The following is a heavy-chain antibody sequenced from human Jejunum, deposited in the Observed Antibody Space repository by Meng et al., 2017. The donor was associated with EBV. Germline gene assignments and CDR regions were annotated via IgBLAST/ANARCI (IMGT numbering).Heavy chain of an antibody. J-gene: IGHJ4*02. V-gene: IGHV4-30-2*01. CDR1: GDSITRGAYL. CDR2: IYHIGST. Sequence: QLQLQESRSGLVQPSQTLSLTCAVSGDSITRGAYLWSWIRQPPGKGLEWIGNIYHIGSTYYNPSLKSRVTISVDRSKNQFSLKLTSVTAADTAVYYCARGGPDFGDYVPFDYWGQGTLVTVSS. CDR3: ARGGPDFGDYVPFDY. D-gene: IGHD4-17*01.